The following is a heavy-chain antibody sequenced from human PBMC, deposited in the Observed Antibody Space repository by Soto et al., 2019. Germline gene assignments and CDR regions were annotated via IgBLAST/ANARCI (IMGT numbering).Heavy chain of an antibody. Sequence: PGESLKISCKGPGYSFTSYWIGWVRQMPGKGLEWMGIIYPGDSDTRYSPSFQGQVTISADKSISTAYLQWSSLSASDTAMYYCARLRIAAAGRGDYWGQGTLVTVSS. CDR1: GYSFTSYW. J-gene: IGHJ4*02. CDR2: IYPGDSDT. CDR3: ARLRIAAAGRGDY. D-gene: IGHD6-13*01. V-gene: IGHV5-51*01.